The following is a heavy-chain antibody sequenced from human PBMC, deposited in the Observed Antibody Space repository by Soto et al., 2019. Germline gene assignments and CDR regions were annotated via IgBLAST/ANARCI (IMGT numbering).Heavy chain of an antibody. J-gene: IGHJ4*02. V-gene: IGHV4-59*01. Sequence: PSETLSLTCTVSGGSTSSYYWNWIRQPPGKGLEWIGYIYYSGSTNYNPSLKSRVTISVDTSKNQFSLNLSSVTAADTAVYYCARSTGYASTYYDYWGQGTLVTVSS. CDR2: IYYSGST. CDR3: ARSTGYASTYYDY. D-gene: IGHD6-13*01. CDR1: GGSTSSYY.